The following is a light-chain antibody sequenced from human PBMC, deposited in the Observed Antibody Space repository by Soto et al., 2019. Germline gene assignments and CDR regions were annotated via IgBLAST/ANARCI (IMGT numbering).Light chain of an antibody. CDR2: DAS. Sequence: IVFTQSPGTLSLSPGEGATLACRASQRVASDLAWYLLTHGQTPRILIYDASIRDTGIPDRISGSGSERDFTLPISRLEPEDAEVYYCQQYLNSPRTFGQGTKVDI. V-gene: IGKV3-20*01. J-gene: IGKJ1*01. CDR3: QQYLNSPRT. CDR1: QRVASD.